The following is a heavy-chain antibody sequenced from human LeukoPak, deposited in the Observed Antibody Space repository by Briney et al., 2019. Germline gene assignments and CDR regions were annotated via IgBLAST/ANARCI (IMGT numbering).Heavy chain of an antibody. J-gene: IGHJ4*02. V-gene: IGHV1-69*04. CDR1: GGTFSSYA. CDR2: IIPILGIA. Sequence: ASVKVSCKASGGTFSSYAISWVRQAPGQGLEWMGRIIPILGIANYAQKFQGRVTITADKSTSTAYMEPSSLRSEDTAVYYCASLDVDTAMVDYWGQGTLVTVSS. D-gene: IGHD5-18*01. CDR3: ASLDVDTAMVDY.